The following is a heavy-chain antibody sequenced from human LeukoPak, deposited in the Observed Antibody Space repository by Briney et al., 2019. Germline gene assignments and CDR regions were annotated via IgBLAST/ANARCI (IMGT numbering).Heavy chain of an antibody. J-gene: IGHJ4*02. Sequence: GGSLRLSCAASGFTFDDYGMSWVRQAPGKGLEGVANIKQDGSDKKYVDSVKGRFTISRDNAKNSLYLQMNSLRADDTAVYYCSRGPLPVTYSYDYWGQGTLVTVSS. V-gene: IGHV3-7*04. D-gene: IGHD5-18*01. CDR1: GFTFDDYG. CDR2: IKQDGSDK. CDR3: SRGPLPVTYSYDY.